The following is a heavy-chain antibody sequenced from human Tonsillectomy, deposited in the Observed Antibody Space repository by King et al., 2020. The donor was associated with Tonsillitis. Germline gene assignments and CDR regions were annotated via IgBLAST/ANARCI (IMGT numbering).Heavy chain of an antibody. D-gene: IGHD1-26*01. CDR1: GYSFTSYW. CDR3: ARHAVGATYGHWYFAL. CDR2: IYPCDSDT. J-gene: IGHJ2*01. V-gene: IGHV5-51*01. Sequence: VQLVESGAEVKKPGESLKISCKGSGYSFTSYWIGWVRQLPGKGLEWMGIIYPCDSDTRYSPSFQGQVTMSADKSLSTAYLQWSSLKASDTAMYYCARHAVGATYGHWYFALWGRGTLVTASS.